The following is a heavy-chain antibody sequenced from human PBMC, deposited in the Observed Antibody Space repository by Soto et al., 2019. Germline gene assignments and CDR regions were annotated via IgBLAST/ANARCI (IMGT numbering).Heavy chain of an antibody. Sequence: PSETLSLTCTVSGGSISSGSYYWSWIRQPPGKGLEWIGYIYYSGSTNYNPSLKSRVTISVDTSKNQFSLKLSSVTAADTAVYYCAKYRRTDAEGYRLDFWGQGTLVTSPQ. J-gene: IGHJ4*02. CDR3: AKYRRTDAEGYRLDF. D-gene: IGHD5-12*01. V-gene: IGHV4-61*01. CDR2: IYYSGST. CDR1: GGSISSGSYY.